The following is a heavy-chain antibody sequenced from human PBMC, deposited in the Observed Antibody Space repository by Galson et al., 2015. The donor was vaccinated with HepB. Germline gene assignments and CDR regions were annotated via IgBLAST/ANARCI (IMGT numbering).Heavy chain of an antibody. CDR2: IFSSGTT. D-gene: IGHD3-16*01. CDR1: GGSMSGYY. V-gene: IGHV4-4*07. Sequence: ETLSLTCTVSGGSMSGYYCSWIRQPAGKGLEWLGRIFSSGTTNYNPSLKSRVAMSIDTSKNQFSLSLSSVTAADTAVYYCARGGSGRYFDLWGRGTLVTASS. J-gene: IGHJ2*01. CDR3: ARGGSGRYFDL.